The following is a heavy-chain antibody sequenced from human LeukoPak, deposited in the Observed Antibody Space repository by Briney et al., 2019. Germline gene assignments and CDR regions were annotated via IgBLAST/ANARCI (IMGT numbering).Heavy chain of an antibody. CDR3: AKETSYGLTGRFDY. J-gene: IGHJ4*02. Sequence: PGGSLRLSCAASGFTFSSYAMSWVRQAPGKGLGWVSAISGSGGSTYYADSVKGRFTISRDNSKNTLYLHMNSLRAEDTAVYYCAKETSYGLTGRFDYWGQGTLVTVSS. CDR1: GFTFSSYA. CDR2: ISGSGGST. D-gene: IGHD5-18*01. V-gene: IGHV3-23*01.